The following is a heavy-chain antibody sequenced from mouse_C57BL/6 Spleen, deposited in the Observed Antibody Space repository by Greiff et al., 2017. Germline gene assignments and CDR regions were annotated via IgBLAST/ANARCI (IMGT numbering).Heavy chain of an antibody. CDR3: AREEETAQGFDY. D-gene: IGHD3-2*02. V-gene: IGHV1-78*01. Sequence: QVQLQQSDAELVKPGASVKISCKASGYTFTDYTIHWVKQRPEQGLEWIGYIYPRDGSTKDNEKFKGKATLTADKSSSTAYMQLNSLTSEDSAVYFCAREEETAQGFDYWGQGTTLTVSS. CDR1: GYTFTDYT. J-gene: IGHJ2*01. CDR2: IYPRDGST.